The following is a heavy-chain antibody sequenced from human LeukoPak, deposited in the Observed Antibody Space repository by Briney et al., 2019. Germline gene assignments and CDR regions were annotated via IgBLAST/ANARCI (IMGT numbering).Heavy chain of an antibody. CDR3: AKDECGGDCYSGFDY. CDR1: GFTFSSYA. Sequence: PGGSLRLSCAASGFTFSSYAMSWVRQAPGKGLEWVSAISGSGGSTYYADSVKGRFTISRDNSKNTLYLQMNSLRAEDTAVYYCAKDECGGDCYSGFDYWGQGTLVTVSS. CDR2: ISGSGGST. D-gene: IGHD2-21*02. V-gene: IGHV3-23*01. J-gene: IGHJ4*02.